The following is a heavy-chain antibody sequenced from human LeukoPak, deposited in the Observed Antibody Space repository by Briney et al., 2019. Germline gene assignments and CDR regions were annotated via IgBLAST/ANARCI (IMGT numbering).Heavy chain of an antibody. CDR1: GFTFSSYA. CDR2: ISGSGGST. D-gene: IGHD3-9*01. CDR3: AKDPVFDILTGRQGHYFDY. V-gene: IGHV3-23*01. Sequence: GGSLRLSCAASGFTFSSYAMSWVRQAPGKGLEWVSAISGSGGSTYCADSVKGRSTISRDNSKNTLYLQMNSLRAEDTAVYYCAKDPVFDILTGRQGHYFDYWGQGTLVTVSS. J-gene: IGHJ4*02.